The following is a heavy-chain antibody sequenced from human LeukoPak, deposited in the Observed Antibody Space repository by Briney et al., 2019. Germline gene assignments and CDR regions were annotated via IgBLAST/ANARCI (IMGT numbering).Heavy chain of an antibody. V-gene: IGHV3-9*01. Sequence: GGSLRLSCAASGFTFDDYAMHWVRQAPGKGLEWVSGISWNSGSIGYADSVKGRFIISRDNAKNSLYLQMNSLRAEDTAVYYCARAGTVADLDYYYGMDVWGQGTTVTVSS. D-gene: IGHD1/OR15-1a*01. J-gene: IGHJ6*02. CDR3: ARAGTVADLDYYYGMDV. CDR2: ISWNSGSI. CDR1: GFTFDDYA.